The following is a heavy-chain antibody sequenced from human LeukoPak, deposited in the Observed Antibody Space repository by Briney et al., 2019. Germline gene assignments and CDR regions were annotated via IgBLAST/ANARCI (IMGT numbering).Heavy chain of an antibody. V-gene: IGHV3-38-3*01. CDR1: GFTVSSNE. CDR3: AKDDKWIQFES. Sequence: GGSLRLSCAASGFTVSSNEMSWVRQAPGKGLEWVSSISGGSTYYADSVKGRFTISRDNSKNTLYLEMNSLRAEDAALFYCAKDDKWIQFESWGQGTLVTVSS. CDR2: ISGGST. J-gene: IGHJ4*02. D-gene: IGHD5-18*01.